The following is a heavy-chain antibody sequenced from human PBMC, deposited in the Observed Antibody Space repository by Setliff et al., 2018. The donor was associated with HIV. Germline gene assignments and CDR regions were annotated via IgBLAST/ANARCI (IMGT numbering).Heavy chain of an antibody. CDR3: AKDAGVWPDDYPDF. CDR1: GCTFGSYD. V-gene: IGHV3-23*01. CDR2: ISGSGGST. J-gene: IGHJ4*02. Sequence: PGGTLRLSCAVSGCTFGSYDMTWVRQAPGKGLEWVSVISGSGGSTYYADSVKGRFIISRDNSKKPLYMQMNSLSAEDSAVYYCAKDAGVWPDDYPDFWGQGTLVTVSS. D-gene: IGHD3-16*01.